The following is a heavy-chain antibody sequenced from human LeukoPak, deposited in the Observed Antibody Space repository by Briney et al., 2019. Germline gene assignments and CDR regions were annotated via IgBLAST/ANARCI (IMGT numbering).Heavy chain of an antibody. D-gene: IGHD6-25*01. CDR1: GFTFSSYG. Sequence: GGSLRLSCAASGFTFSSYGMHWVRQAPGKGLEWVSYISSSTHYTNYADSVKGRFTISRDNAKNSLYLQMNSLRAEDTAVYYCARDPETWQAAWGQGTLVTVSS. CDR3: ARDPETWQAA. J-gene: IGHJ4*02. CDR2: ISSSTHYT. V-gene: IGHV3-21*05.